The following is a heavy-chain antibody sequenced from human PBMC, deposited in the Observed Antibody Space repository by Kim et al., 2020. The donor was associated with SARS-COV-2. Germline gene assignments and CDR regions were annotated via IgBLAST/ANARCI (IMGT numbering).Heavy chain of an antibody. CDR3: ARDSRTDGPPEWFFDY. D-gene: IGHD3-3*01. V-gene: IGHV3-33*05. J-gene: IGHJ4*02. Sequence: GGSLRLSCAASGFTFSSYGMHWVRQAPGKGLEWVAVISYDGSNKYYADSVKGRFTISRDNSKNTLYLQMNSLRAEDTAVYYCARDSRTDGPPEWFFDYWGQGTLVTVSS. CDR1: GFTFSSYG. CDR2: ISYDGSNK.